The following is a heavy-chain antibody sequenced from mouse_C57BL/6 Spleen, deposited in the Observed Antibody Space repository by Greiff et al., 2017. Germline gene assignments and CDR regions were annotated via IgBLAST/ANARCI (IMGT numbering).Heavy chain of an antibody. CDR1: GYTFTDYN. D-gene: IGHD4-1*01. V-gene: IGHV1-22*01. CDR2: INPNNGGT. J-gene: IGHJ2*01. Sequence: VQLQQSGPELVKPGASVKMSCKASGYTFTDYNMHWVKQSHGKSLEWIGYINPNNGGTSYNQKFKGKATLTVNKSSSTAYMELRSLTSEDSAVYYCATGTGSQGYFDYWGQGTTLTVSS. CDR3: ATGTGSQGYFDY.